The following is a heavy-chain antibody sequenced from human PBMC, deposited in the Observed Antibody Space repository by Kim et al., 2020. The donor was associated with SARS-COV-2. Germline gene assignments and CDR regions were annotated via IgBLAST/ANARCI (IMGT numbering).Heavy chain of an antibody. CDR3: ASASYCGCDCYYPALGMDV. Sequence: GRYTISRDNSKNTRYLQMNSLRAEDTAVYYCASASYCGCDCYYPALGMDVWGQGTTVTVSS. D-gene: IGHD2-21*02. V-gene: IGHV3-30*07. J-gene: IGHJ6*02.